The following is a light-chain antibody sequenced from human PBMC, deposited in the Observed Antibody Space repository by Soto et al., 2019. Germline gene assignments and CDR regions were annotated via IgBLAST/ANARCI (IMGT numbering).Light chain of an antibody. Sequence: EIVLTQSPATLSLSPGERATLSCRASQSISSYLAWYQQKPGQAPSLLIYDASNRATGTPGRFSGSGSGTDFTLTISSLEPEDFAVYYCQHRSNWWTFGQGTKVEIE. J-gene: IGKJ1*01. CDR3: QHRSNWWT. CDR1: QSISSY. CDR2: DAS. V-gene: IGKV3-11*01.